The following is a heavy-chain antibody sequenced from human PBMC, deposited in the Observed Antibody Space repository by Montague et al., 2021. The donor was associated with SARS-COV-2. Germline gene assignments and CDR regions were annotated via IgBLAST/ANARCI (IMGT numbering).Heavy chain of an antibody. CDR2: IYWDDDK. Sequence: PALVKPTQTLTLTCTFSGFSLSTSGVGVGWIRQPPGKALEWLALIYWDDDKRYSPSLKSRLTITKDTSKNQVVLTMTNMDPVDTATYYCAHRHYTVATPYLDSWGQGTLVTVSS. CDR3: AHRHYTVATPYLDS. J-gene: IGHJ4*02. V-gene: IGHV2-5*02. CDR1: GFSLSTSGVG. D-gene: IGHD4-17*01.